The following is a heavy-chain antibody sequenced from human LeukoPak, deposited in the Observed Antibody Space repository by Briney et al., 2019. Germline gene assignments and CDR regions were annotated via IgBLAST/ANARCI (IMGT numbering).Heavy chain of an antibody. CDR1: GDSISGYY. CDR3: ARDIKTVGAFDI. J-gene: IGHJ3*02. V-gene: IGHV4-59*01. Sequence: SETLSLTCTVSGDSISGYYWSWIRQPPGKGLEWIGYIYYSGSTNYNPSLKSRVTISVDTSKNQFSLKLSSVTAADTAVYYCARDIKTVGAFDIWGQGTMVTVSS. D-gene: IGHD1-26*01. CDR2: IYYSGST.